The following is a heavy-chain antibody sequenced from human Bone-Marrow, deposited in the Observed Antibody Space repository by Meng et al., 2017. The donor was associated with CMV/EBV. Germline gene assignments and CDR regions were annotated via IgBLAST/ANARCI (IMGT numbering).Heavy chain of an antibody. CDR2: IYYSGST. J-gene: IGHJ4*02. CDR3: ARVCDFWSGYYYFDD. V-gene: IGHV4-59*01. D-gene: IGHD3-3*01. CDR1: GGSTSSYY. Sequence: SGGSTSSYYWSWIRQSPGKGLEWIGYIYYSGSTKYNPSLKSRVTMSVDTSKNQFSLKLSSVTAADTAVYYCARVCDFWSGYYYFDDWGQGTLVTVSS.